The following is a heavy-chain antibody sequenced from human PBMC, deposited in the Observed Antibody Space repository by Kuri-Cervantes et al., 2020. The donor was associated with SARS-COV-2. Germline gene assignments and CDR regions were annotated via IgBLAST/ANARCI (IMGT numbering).Heavy chain of an antibody. Sequence: SLKISFAASGFTFDDYAMHWVRQAPGKGLEWVSGISWNSGSIGYADSVKGRFTISRDNAKNSLYLQMNSLRAEDTALYYCAKESWYEDSRLGYFDLWGRGTLVTVSS. J-gene: IGHJ2*01. CDR3: AKESWYEDSRLGYFDL. CDR1: GFTFDDYA. D-gene: IGHD2-15*01. CDR2: ISWNSGSI. V-gene: IGHV3-9*01.